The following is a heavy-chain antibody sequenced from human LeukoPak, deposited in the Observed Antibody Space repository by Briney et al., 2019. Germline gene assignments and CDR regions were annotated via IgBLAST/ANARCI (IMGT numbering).Heavy chain of an antibody. J-gene: IGHJ3*02. CDR3: AREGVGVNENAFDI. V-gene: IGHV4-4*07. D-gene: IGHD3-16*01. CDR2: IYTSGST. Sequence: SETLSLTCTVSGGSISSYYWSWIRQPAGKGLEWIGRIYTSGSTNYNPSLKSRVTMSVDTSKNQFSLKLSSVTAADTAVYYCAREGVGVNENAFDIWGQGTMVTVSS. CDR1: GGSISSYY.